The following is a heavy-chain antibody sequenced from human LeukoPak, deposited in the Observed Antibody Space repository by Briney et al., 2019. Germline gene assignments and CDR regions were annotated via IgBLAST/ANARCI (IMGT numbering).Heavy chain of an antibody. J-gene: IGHJ4*02. CDR1: GFTFSSYA. CDR3: ARRPYYYDSLDY. CDR2: INSNGGST. V-gene: IGHV3-64*04. D-gene: IGHD3-22*01. Sequence: PRGSLRLSCAASGFTFSSYAMHWVRQAPGKGLEYVSAINSNGGSTYYANSVKGRFTISRDNSKNSLYLQMNSLRAEDTAVYYCARRPYYYDSLDYWGQGTLVTVSS.